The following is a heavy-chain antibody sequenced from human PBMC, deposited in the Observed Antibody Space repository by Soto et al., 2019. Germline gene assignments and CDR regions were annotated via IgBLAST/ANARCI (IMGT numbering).Heavy chain of an antibody. CDR2: IDPSDSYT. CDR1: GYSFTSYW. Sequence: PGESLKISCKGSGYSFTSYWISWVRQMPGKGLEWMGRIDPSDSYTNYSPSFQGHVTISADKSISTAYLQWSSLKASDTAMYYCASTPLDGASRSGMDVWGQGTTVTVSS. D-gene: IGHD1-1*01. CDR3: ASTPLDGASRSGMDV. J-gene: IGHJ6*02. V-gene: IGHV5-10-1*01.